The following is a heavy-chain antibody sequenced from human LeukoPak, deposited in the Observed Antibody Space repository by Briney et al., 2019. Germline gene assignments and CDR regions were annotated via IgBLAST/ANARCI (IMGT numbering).Heavy chain of an antibody. D-gene: IGHD6-6*01. CDR2: INPLNGGT. CDR1: GITVTDYF. V-gene: IGHV1-2*02. CDR3: AGHSSSSDGWFDP. J-gene: IGHJ5*02. Sequence: ASVKVSCKASGITVTDYFIHWVRQAPGQRLEWMGWINPLNGGTNYAQKFQGRVTMTRDTSINTVYMELTRLTSDDTAIYYCAGHSSSSDGWFDPWGQGTLVTVSS.